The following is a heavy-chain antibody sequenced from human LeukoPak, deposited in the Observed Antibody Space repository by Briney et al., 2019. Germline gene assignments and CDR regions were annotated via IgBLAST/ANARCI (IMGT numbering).Heavy chain of an antibody. CDR2: IYHSGST. D-gene: IGHD3-16*01. CDR3: ARDLGGDYVWGSPRLSWFDP. V-gene: IGHV4-4*02. Sequence: PSETLSLTCAVSGGSISSSNWWSWVRQPPGKGLEWIGEIYHSGSTNYNPSLKSRVTISVDKSKNQFSLKLSSVTAADTAVYYCARDLGGDYVWGSPRLSWFDPWGQGTLVTVSS. CDR1: GGSISSSNW. J-gene: IGHJ5*02.